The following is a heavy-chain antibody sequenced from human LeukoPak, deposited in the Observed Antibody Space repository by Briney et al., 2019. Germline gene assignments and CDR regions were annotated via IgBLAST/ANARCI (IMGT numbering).Heavy chain of an antibody. D-gene: IGHD3-3*01. CDR3: AKVRRMEWMTPLSDDFDV. CDR1: GFNFNRFA. V-gene: IGHV3-30*04. Sequence: TGGSLRLFCAASGFNFNRFAMHWVRQVPGRGLEWVAVISSDSSNKNYVESVRGRFTISRENSVNTLYLEMNTLTTDDAGVYYCAKVRRMEWMTPLSDDFDVWGQGTMVTVSS. CDR2: ISSDSSNK. J-gene: IGHJ3*01.